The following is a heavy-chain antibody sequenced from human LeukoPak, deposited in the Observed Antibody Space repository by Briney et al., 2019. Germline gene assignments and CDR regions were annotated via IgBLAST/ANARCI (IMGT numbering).Heavy chain of an antibody. Sequence: SETLSLTCTVSGGSISSYCWSWIRQPAGKGLEWIGRIYTSGSTNYNPSLKSRVTMSVDTSKNQFSLKLSSVTAADTAVYYCASSRGAPKGYNWFDPWGQGTLVTVSS. CDR3: ASSRGAPKGYNWFDP. CDR1: GGSISSYC. CDR2: IYTSGST. V-gene: IGHV4-4*07. D-gene: IGHD1-26*01. J-gene: IGHJ5*02.